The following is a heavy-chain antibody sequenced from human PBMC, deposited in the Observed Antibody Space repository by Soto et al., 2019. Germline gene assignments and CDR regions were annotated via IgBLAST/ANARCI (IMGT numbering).Heavy chain of an antibody. Sequence: GGSLRLSCAASGFTFDDYAMHWVRQAPGKGLEWVSGISWNSGSIGYADSVKGRFTISRDNAKNSLYLQMNSLRAEDTALYYCAKDESPTNSSGPIWGKETLVTVPS. CDR2: ISWNSGSI. CDR1: GFTFDDYA. V-gene: IGHV3-9*01. CDR3: AKDESPTNSSGPI. J-gene: IGHJ4*02. D-gene: IGHD6-19*01.